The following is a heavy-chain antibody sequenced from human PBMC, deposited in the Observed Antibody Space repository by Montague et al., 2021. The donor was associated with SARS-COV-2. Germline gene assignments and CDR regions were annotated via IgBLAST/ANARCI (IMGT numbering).Heavy chain of an antibody. CDR2: INHGGIT. Sequence: SETLSLTCAVYGGSFNDYYCSWIRQPPGKGLEWIGEINHGGITNYSPSLKSRVTISADTSKNQFSLNMKSVTAADTANYYCARGHQGVAMIVVVMIGAEYYFDYWGQGSLVTVSS. V-gene: IGHV4-34*01. CDR1: GGSFNDYY. D-gene: IGHD3-22*01. J-gene: IGHJ4*02. CDR3: ARGHQGVAMIVVVMIGAEYYFDY.